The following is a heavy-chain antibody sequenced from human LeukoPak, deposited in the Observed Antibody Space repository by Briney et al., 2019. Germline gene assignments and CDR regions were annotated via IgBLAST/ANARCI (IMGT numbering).Heavy chain of an antibody. D-gene: IGHD1-26*01. CDR3: ARGTVGSRGFDY. J-gene: IGHJ4*02. CDR1: GGSIGSGSYY. Sequence: SQTLSLTCTVSGGSIGSGSYYWSWIRQPAGKGLEWIGRIYTSGSTNYNPSLKSRVTISVDTSKNQFSLKLSSVTAADTAVYYCARGTVGSRGFDYWGQGTLVTVSS. CDR2: IYTSGST. V-gene: IGHV4-61*02.